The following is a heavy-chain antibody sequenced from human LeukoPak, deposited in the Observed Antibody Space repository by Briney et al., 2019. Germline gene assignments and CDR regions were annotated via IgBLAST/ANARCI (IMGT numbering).Heavy chain of an antibody. CDR2: IKQDGSEK. V-gene: IGHV3-7*01. D-gene: IGHD6-6*01. Sequence: GGSLRLSCTASGFTFTNYWVSWVRQAPGKGLEWVANIKQDGSEKYYVDSVEGRFTISRDNADNSLSLQMSSLRGEDTAVYYCVRALGSSSADYWGQGTLVTVSS. CDR1: GFTFTNYW. J-gene: IGHJ4*02. CDR3: VRALGSSSADY.